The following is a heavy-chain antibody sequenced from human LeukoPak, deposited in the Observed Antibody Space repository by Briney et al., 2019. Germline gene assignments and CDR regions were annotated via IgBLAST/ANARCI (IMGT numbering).Heavy chain of an antibody. CDR3: AKASGGAYSSSWFDF. V-gene: IGHV3-9*03. CDR2: ISWSSNSI. J-gene: IGHJ4*02. Sequence: GRSLRLSCAASGFKFDDYAMHWVQQAPGKGLEWVSGISWSSNSIGYADSVKGRFTISRDNAKNSLYLQMNSLRAEDMALYYCAKASGGAYSSSWFDFWGQGTLVIVSS. D-gene: IGHD6-13*01. CDR1: GFKFDDYA.